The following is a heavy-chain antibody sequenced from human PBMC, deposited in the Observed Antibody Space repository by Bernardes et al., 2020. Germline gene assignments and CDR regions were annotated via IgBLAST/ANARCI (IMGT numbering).Heavy chain of an antibody. Sequence: ETLSLTCAVYGGSFSGYYWSWIRQPPGKGLEWIGEINHSGSTNYNPSLKSRVSISVDTSKNQFSLKLSSVTAADTAVYYCARRHSSKHWFDPWGQGTLVTVSS. V-gene: IGHV4-34*01. CDR2: INHSGST. J-gene: IGHJ5*02. CDR3: ARRHSSKHWFDP. CDR1: GGSFSGYY. D-gene: IGHD6-13*01.